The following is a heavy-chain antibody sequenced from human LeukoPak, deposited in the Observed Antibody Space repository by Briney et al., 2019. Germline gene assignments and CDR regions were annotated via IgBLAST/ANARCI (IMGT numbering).Heavy chain of an antibody. J-gene: IGHJ6*03. CDR1: GYSISSGYY. CDR2: IYHSGST. V-gene: IGHV4-38-2*02. Sequence: SETLSLTCTVSGYSISSGYYWGWIRQPPGKGLEWIGSIYHSGSTYYNPSLKSRVTISVDTSKNQFSLKLSSVTAADTAVYYCARVVRDSGYGRGGYYYMDVWGKGTTVTVSS. CDR3: ARVVRDSGYGRGGYYYMDV. D-gene: IGHD5-12*01.